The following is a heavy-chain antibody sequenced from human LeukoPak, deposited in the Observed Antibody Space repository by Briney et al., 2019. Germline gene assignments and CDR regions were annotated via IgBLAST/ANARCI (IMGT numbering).Heavy chain of an antibody. CDR3: AKDGPGKKEYFDY. CDR1: GFTFSSYS. J-gene: IGHJ4*02. V-gene: IGHV3-21*01. Sequence: GGSLRLSCAASGFTFSSYSMNWVRQAPGKGLEGVSSISSSSSYIYYADSVKGRFTISRDNAKNSLYLQMNSLRAEDTAVYYCAKDGPGKKEYFDYWGQGTLVTVSS. D-gene: IGHD3-10*01. CDR2: ISSSSSYI.